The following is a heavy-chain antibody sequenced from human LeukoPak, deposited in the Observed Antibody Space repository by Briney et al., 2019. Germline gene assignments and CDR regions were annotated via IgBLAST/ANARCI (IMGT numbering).Heavy chain of an antibody. CDR2: IYYSGSN. CDR1: GGSISSSSYY. Sequence: PSETLSLTCTVSGGSISSSSYYWGWIRQPPGNGLEWIGSIYYSGSNFDNPALKSRVTISVDTSKNQFSLKLSSVTAADTAVYYCARHRSGWLQSSFDYWGQGTLVTVSS. J-gene: IGHJ4*02. CDR3: ARHRSGWLQSSFDY. V-gene: IGHV4-39*01. D-gene: IGHD5-24*01.